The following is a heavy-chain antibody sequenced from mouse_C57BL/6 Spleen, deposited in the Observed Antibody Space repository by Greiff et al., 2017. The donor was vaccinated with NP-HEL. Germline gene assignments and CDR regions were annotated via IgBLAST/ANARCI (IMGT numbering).Heavy chain of an antibody. V-gene: IGHV1-80*01. CDR3: AVSTMVTYWYFDV. Sequence: QVHVKQSGAELVKPGASVKISCKASGYAFSSYWMNWVKQRPGQGLEWIGQIYPGDGDTNYNGKFKGKATLTADKSSSTAYMQLSSLTSEDSAVYFCAVSTMVTYWYFDVWGTGTTVTVSS. D-gene: IGHD2-2*01. CDR1: GYAFSSYW. CDR2: IYPGDGDT. J-gene: IGHJ1*03.